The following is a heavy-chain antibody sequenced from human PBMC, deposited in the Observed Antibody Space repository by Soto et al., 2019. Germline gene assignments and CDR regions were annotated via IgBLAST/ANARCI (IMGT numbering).Heavy chain of an antibody. Sequence: SETLSLTGTVSGGSISSHYGCWIGQPAGKRLEWIGRMYTSGSTNYNPSLKSRVTMSVDTSKKQFSLKLNSVTAADTAVYYCARHIAAAGTSWFDPWGQGSLVTVSS. D-gene: IGHD6-13*01. CDR2: MYTSGST. V-gene: IGHV4-4*07. CDR3: ARHIAAAGTSWFDP. J-gene: IGHJ5*02. CDR1: GGSISSHY.